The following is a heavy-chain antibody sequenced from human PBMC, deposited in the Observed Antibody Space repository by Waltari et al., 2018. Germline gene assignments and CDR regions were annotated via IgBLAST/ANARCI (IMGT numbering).Heavy chain of an antibody. CDR1: GYRFTDYY. J-gene: IGHJ3*01. CDR2: VNPEDGEK. D-gene: IGHD3-10*01. Sequence: EVQLLQSGTELKKPGSTVKISCQVSGYRFTDYYIHWVQQAPGKGPQWMGLVNPEDGEKRYAKRFQGRVTITADTSTETAFMELSILTSDDTAVYYCVTALGDRSSASRPFDVWGLGTLITVSS. V-gene: IGHV1-69-2*01. CDR3: VTALGDRSSASRPFDV.